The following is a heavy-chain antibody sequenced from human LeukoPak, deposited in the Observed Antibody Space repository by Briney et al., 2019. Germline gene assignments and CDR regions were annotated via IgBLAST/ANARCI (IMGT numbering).Heavy chain of an antibody. Sequence: PSQTLSLTCTVSGGSISSGSYYWSWIRQPARKGLEWIGRIYTSGSTNYNPSLKSRVTISVDTSKNQFSLKLSSVTAADTAVYYCARVPFEYSSSAGVYYYYMDVWGKGTTVTVSS. CDR1: GGSISSGSYY. D-gene: IGHD6-6*01. CDR3: ARVPFEYSSSAGVYYYYMDV. CDR2: IYTSGST. J-gene: IGHJ6*03. V-gene: IGHV4-61*02.